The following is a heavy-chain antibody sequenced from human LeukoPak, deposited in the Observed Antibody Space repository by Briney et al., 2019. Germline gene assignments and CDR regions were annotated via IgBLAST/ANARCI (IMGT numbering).Heavy chain of an antibody. Sequence: SGTLSLTCTVSGGSISSDSYYWNWIRQPAGRGLEWIGRIYAPENTNYNPSLKSRVTISVDTSKNQFSLKLSSVTAADTAVYYCARGFHQYCSSSACYGPSDYCGQGTLVTVSS. CDR3: ARGFHQYCSSSACYGPSDY. J-gene: IGHJ4*02. V-gene: IGHV4-61*02. CDR1: GGSISSDSYY. CDR2: IYAPENT. D-gene: IGHD2-2*01.